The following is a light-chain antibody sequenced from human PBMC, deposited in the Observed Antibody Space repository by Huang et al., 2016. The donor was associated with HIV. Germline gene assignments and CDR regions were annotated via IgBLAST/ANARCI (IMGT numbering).Light chain of an antibody. Sequence: DIVLTQSPGSLALSLGERAAINCTASQSVLTTSNNKNCLNWFQLKSGQPPKLLIYWASTRESGVPDRFSGSVSGTDFTLTIAGLQAEDVAVYYCHQYYLTPQTFGQGTRLEVK. V-gene: IGKV4-1*01. J-gene: IGKJ1*01. CDR2: WAS. CDR3: HQYYLTPQT. CDR1: QSVLTTSNNKNC.